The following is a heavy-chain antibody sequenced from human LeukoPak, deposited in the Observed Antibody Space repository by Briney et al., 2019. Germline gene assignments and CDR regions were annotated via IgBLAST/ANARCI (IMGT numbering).Heavy chain of an antibody. CDR2: FDPEDDET. Sequence: ASVKVSCKVSGYTLTELSLHWVRQAPGKGLEWMGGFDPEDDETIYAQKFQGRVTMTEDTSTDTAFMELSSLRSEDTAVYYCATSDPLSIAAASFDYWGQGTLVTVSS. D-gene: IGHD6-13*01. CDR1: GYTLTELS. J-gene: IGHJ4*02. V-gene: IGHV1-24*01. CDR3: ATSDPLSIAAASFDY.